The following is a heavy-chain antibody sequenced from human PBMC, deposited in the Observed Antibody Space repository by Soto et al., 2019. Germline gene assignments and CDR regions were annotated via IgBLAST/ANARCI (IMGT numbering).Heavy chain of an antibody. D-gene: IGHD3-22*01. CDR2: INPSGGST. V-gene: IGHV1-46*01. CDR1: GYTFTSYY. J-gene: IGHJ4*02. CDR3: TAPHYYDSSRYYWAFDY. Sequence: ASVKVSCKASGYTFTSYYMHWVRQAPGQGLEWMGIINPSGGSTSYAQKFQGRVTMTRDTSTSTVYLELSILISEDTVMYYSTAPHYYDSSRYYWAFDYWGQGTLVTVSS.